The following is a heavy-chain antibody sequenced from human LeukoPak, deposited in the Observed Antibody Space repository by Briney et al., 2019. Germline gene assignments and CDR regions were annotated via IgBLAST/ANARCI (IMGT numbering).Heavy chain of an antibody. D-gene: IGHD3-22*01. CDR2: IYWNEGK. CDR3: AHTVVVITSFWYFDL. CDR1: GFSLSTSGVG. V-gene: IGHV2-5*01. J-gene: IGHJ2*01. Sequence: SGPTLVKPTQTLTLTCTFSGFSLSTSGVGVGWIRQPPGKALEWLAVIYWNEGKRYSPSLKTRLTITKDTSKNQVVLTMTNMDPVDTATYYCAHTVVVITSFWYFDLSGRGTLVTVSS.